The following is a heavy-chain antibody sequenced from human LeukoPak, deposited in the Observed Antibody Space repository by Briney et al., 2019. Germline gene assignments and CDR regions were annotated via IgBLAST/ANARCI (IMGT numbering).Heavy chain of an antibody. V-gene: IGHV3-48*03. Sequence: GGSLRLSCAASGFSFKTYEMSWVRQAPGKGLEWVSYISSSSVTIYYADSVRGRFTVSRDNAKNSLHLHLDSLRVEDTAVYYCTRVDMGAADYWGQGTLVTVS. J-gene: IGHJ4*02. D-gene: IGHD1-26*01. CDR1: GFSFKTYE. CDR2: ISSSSVTI. CDR3: TRVDMGAADY.